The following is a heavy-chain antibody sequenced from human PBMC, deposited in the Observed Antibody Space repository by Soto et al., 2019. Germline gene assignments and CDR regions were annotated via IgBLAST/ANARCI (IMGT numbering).Heavy chain of an antibody. V-gene: IGHV4-31*03. J-gene: IGHJ3*02. CDR3: AREGYDDYDI. Sequence: QVQLKESGPGLVKPSQTLSLTCTVSGGSISSGNHYWSWIRQHPGKGLEWIGYVYYTGSTHYNPSLKSRVTISVDTSKSQFSLNLNSVTAADTAVYFCAREGYDDYDIWGQGTLVTVS. CDR2: VYYTGST. D-gene: IGHD5-18*01. CDR1: GGSISSGNHY.